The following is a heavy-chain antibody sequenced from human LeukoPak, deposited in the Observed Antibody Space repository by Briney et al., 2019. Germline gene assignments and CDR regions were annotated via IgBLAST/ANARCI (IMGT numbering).Heavy chain of an antibody. J-gene: IGHJ3*02. Sequence: GGSLRLSCAASGFTFGTYTMNWVRQAPGKGLEWLSSISSSSTYIHYADSVKGRFTVSRDNAKNSLYLQMNSLRADDTAVYYCARYGLDAFDIWGQGTMVTVSS. V-gene: IGHV3-21*01. D-gene: IGHD4-17*01. CDR3: ARYGLDAFDI. CDR1: GFTFGTYT. CDR2: ISSSSTYI.